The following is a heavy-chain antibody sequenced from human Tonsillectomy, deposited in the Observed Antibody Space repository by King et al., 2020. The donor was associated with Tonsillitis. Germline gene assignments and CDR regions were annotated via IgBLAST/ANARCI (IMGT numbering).Heavy chain of an antibody. CDR2: IFASGTT. J-gene: IGHJ5*01. CDR3: ARVLSYYENWFAA. V-gene: IGHV4-61*02. Sequence: VQLQESGPGLVKPSQTLSLTCTVSGDFIHGVSFYWGWVRQPAGEGLEYIGRIFASGTTHYHPTFQCRVTMSVDTSKNQFSLKLSSVPAADTAVYYCARVLSYYENWFAAWGHGTLVTVYS. D-gene: IGHD3-10*01. CDR1: GDFIHGVSFY.